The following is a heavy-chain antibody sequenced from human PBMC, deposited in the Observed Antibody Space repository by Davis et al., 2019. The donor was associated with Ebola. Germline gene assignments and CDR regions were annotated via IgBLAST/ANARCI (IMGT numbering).Heavy chain of an antibody. CDR3: ARVNWGSSWYGSAFDI. CDR1: GYTFTGYY. V-gene: IGHV1-2*02. J-gene: IGHJ3*02. D-gene: IGHD6-13*01. Sequence: ASVKVSCKASGYTFTGYYMHWVRQAPGQGLEWMGWINPNSGGTNYAQKLQGRVTMTTDTSTSTAYMELSSLRSEDTAVYYCARVNWGSSWYGSAFDIWGQGTMVTVSS. CDR2: INPNSGGT.